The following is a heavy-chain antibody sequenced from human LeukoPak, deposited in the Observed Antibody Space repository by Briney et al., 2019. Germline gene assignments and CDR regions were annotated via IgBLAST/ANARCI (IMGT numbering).Heavy chain of an antibody. D-gene: IGHD4-17*01. Sequence: GGSLRLSCAASGFTFSDYYMSWIRQAPGKGLEWVSYISSSSSYTNYADPVKGRFTISRDNAKNSLYLQMNSLRAEDTAVYYCARRGGSINTETDSWYFDLWGRGTLVTVSS. CDR1: GFTFSDYY. J-gene: IGHJ2*01. V-gene: IGHV3-11*06. CDR3: ARRGGSINTETDSWYFDL. CDR2: ISSSSSYT.